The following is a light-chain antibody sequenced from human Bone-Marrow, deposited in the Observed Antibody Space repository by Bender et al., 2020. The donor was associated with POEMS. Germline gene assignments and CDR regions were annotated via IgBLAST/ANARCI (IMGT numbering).Light chain of an antibody. CDR3: QAWDSSTAVV. J-gene: IGLJ2*01. CDR2: TDD. CDR1: NIAREN. V-gene: IGLV3-9*01. Sequence: SYELTQPPSVSVAPGQTARITCGGDNIARENVHWYQQKPGQAPVLVVRTDDERPSGIPERFSGSNSASMATLTISGTQAMDEADYYCQAWDSSTAVVFGGGTKLTVL.